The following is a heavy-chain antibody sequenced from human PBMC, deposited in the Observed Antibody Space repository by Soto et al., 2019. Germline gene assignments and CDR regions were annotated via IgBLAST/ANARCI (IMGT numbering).Heavy chain of an antibody. Sequence: EVQVLESGGGLVQPGGSLRLSCAASGFIFTNYAMSWVRQAPGKGLQWVSAISGSGGSTYYADSVKGRFTITRDNSKNTLYLQMNSLRADDTAVYYCAKGRTTSNYPRPIPSYYYDMDVWGQGTTVTVSS. D-gene: IGHD2-2*01. J-gene: IGHJ6*02. CDR3: AKGRTTSNYPRPIPSYYYDMDV. V-gene: IGHV3-23*01. CDR1: GFIFTNYA. CDR2: ISGSGGST.